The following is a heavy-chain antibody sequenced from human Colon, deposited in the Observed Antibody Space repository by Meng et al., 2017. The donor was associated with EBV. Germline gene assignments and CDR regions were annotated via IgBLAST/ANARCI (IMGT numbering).Heavy chain of an antibody. CDR2: IRSQIDGRTT. CDR3: TTDEGGSRF. CDR1: GFTFTNAW. V-gene: IGHV3-15*01. Sequence: VQLVGSGGGLVKPGESLSLSCTASGFTFTNAWMNWVRQAPGKGLEWVGRIRSQIDGRTTDYTAPVKGRFTISRDDSKTTLYLQMNRLKIEDSAVYYCTTDEGGSRFWGQGTLVTVSS. J-gene: IGHJ4*02. D-gene: IGHD1-26*01.